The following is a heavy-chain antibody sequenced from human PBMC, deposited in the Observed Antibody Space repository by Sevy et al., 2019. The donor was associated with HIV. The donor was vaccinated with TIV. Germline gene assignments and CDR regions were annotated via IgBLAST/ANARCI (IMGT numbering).Heavy chain of an antibody. J-gene: IGHJ4*02. Sequence: ASVKVSCKTSRYSFTAYYIHWVRQAPGQGLEWMGWINPNMGGSGGTNYAQKFQGRVTMTSDTSIRPAYLELTRLRSDETAVYYCARGGLVSPGYYSDYWGQGTLVTVSS. CDR3: ARGGLVSPGYYSDY. V-gene: IGHV1-2*02. CDR1: RYSFTAYY. CDR2: INPNMGGSGGT.